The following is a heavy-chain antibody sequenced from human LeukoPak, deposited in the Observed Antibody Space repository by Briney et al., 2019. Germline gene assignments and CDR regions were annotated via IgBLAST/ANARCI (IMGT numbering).Heavy chain of an antibody. CDR3: ARESIAVAGAPFDY. CDR1: GFTFSSYE. D-gene: IGHD6-19*01. Sequence: GGSLRLSCAVSGFTFSSYEMNWVRQAPGKGLEWVSYISSGSTIYDADSVKGRFTISRDNAKNSLYLQMNSLRAEDTAVYYCARESIAVAGAPFDYWGQGTLVTVSS. V-gene: IGHV3-48*03. J-gene: IGHJ4*02. CDR2: ISSGSTI.